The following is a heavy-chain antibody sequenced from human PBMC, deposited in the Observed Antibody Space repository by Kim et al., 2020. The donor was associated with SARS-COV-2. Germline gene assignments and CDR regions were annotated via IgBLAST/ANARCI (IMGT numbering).Heavy chain of an antibody. V-gene: IGHV3-21*01. J-gene: IGHJ6*01. CDR2: ITSTSSYI. CDR1: GFTFNSHS. D-gene: IGHD1-26*01. CDR3: AYPQSSDRRCIE. Sequence: GGSLRLSCVASGFTFNSHSMNWVRQAPGKGLEWVSSITSTSSYISYADSATGRFTITRDNAKNTQYSQLHSLRPEAAAADDCAYPQSSDRRCIEWGQ.